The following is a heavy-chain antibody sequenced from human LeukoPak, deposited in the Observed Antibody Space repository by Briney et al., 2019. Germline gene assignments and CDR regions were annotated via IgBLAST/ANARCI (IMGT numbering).Heavy chain of an antibody. Sequence: ASVKVSCKASGYTFTSYGISWVRQAPGQGLEWVGGIIHIFGTTNYEQKFQDRVTITAAESTRTAWMELSSLTSEDTAVYYCAISSSGYTYGYVSGWFDPWGQGTLVTVSS. CDR1: GYTFTSYG. CDR2: IIHIFGTT. J-gene: IGHJ5*02. V-gene: IGHV1-69*13. D-gene: IGHD5-18*01. CDR3: AISSSGYTYGYVSGWFDP.